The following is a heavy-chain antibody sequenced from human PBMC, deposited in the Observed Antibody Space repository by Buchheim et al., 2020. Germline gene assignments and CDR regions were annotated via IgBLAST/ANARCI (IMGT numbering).Heavy chain of an antibody. D-gene: IGHD2-15*01. CDR3: VRHEGGFQLWYPFDH. CDR2: ISGYNGKT. Sequence: QVQLEQSGGEVKKPGASVKVSCKTSGFTFTSNGISWVRQAPGQGPEWMGWISGYNGKTNYAQKFQGRVTLTTDTSTSTAYMELRSLFSNDTAVYYCVRHEGGFQLWYPFDHWGQGT. J-gene: IGHJ4*02. V-gene: IGHV1-18*01. CDR1: GFTFTSNG.